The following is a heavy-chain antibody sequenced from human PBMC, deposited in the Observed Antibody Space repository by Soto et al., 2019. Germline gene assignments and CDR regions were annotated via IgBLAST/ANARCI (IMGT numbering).Heavy chain of an antibody. J-gene: IGHJ6*02. CDR2: IIPIFGTA. Sequence: QVPLVQSGAEVKKPGSSVKVSFKASGGTFSSYAISWVRQAPGQGLEWMGGIIPIFGTANYAQKFQGRVKITADESTSTAYMELSSLRSEDTAVYYCASDDVDTAMPYGMDVWGQGTTVTVSS. D-gene: IGHD5-18*01. CDR1: GGTFSSYA. CDR3: ASDDVDTAMPYGMDV. V-gene: IGHV1-69*12.